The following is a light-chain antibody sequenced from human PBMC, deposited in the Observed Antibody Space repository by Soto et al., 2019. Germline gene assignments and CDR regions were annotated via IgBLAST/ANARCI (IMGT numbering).Light chain of an antibody. CDR1: NSDVGSYNL. J-gene: IGLJ1*01. V-gene: IGLV2-23*02. CDR2: DVS. CDR3: CSYTSGSTYV. Sequence: SVLTQPASLSGAPGQSITISCTGTNSDVGSYNLVTWYQHNPGKAPKLLIYDVSKWPSGVSNRFSGSKSGNTASLTIFGLQAEDEADYYCCSYTSGSTYVFGTGTKVTVL.